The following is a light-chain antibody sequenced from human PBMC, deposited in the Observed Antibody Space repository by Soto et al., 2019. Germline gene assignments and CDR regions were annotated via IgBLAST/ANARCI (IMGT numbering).Light chain of an antibody. CDR3: QQYCSSPRT. Sequence: EIVLTQSPGTLSLSPGERATLSCRASQSVSFSYLAWYQQKPGQAPRLLIYGASSRATGIPDRFSGSGSGTDFTLTISRLEPEDFAVYYCQQYCSSPRTFGQGTKLEIK. CDR2: GAS. V-gene: IGKV3-20*01. CDR1: QSVSFSY. J-gene: IGKJ2*01.